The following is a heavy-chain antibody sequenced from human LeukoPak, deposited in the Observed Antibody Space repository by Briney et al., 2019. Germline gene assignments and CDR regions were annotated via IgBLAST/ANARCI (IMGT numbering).Heavy chain of an antibody. CDR3: ATGYGDFRVEGRYFYS. J-gene: IGHJ4*02. CDR2: VHYSGTT. V-gene: IGHV4-4*02. D-gene: IGHD4-17*01. Sequence: SETLSLTCAVSGGSISSSNWWSWVRQPPGKGLEFIGHVHYSGTTNYNPSLRSRVTISIDTSKKHFFLKLKSVTAADTAVYYCATGYGDFRVEGRYFYSWGQGTLVTVSS. CDR1: GGSISSSNW.